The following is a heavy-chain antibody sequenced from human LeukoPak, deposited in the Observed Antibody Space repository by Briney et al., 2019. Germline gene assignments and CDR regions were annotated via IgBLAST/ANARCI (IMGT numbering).Heavy chain of an antibody. CDR3: ARSHYYYYMDV. Sequence: SVKVSCKASGYTFTGYYMHWVRQAPGQGLEWMGGIIPIFGTANYAQKFQGRVTITADESTSTAYMELSSLRSEDTAVYYCARSHYYYYMDVWGKGTTVTISS. CDR1: GYTFTGYY. CDR2: IIPIFGTA. J-gene: IGHJ6*03. V-gene: IGHV1-69*13.